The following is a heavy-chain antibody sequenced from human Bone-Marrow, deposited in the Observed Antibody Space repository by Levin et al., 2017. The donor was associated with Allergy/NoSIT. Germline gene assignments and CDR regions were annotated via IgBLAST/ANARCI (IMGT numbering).Heavy chain of an antibody. J-gene: IGHJ6*02. CDR3: AKAGDYGDFEFHYYYYAMDV. CDR1: GFTFSSYD. V-gene: IGHV3-23*01. D-gene: IGHD4-17*01. CDR2: IRYNGDLT. Sequence: PGGSLRLSCAASGFTFSSYDMTWVRQAPGKGLEWVSSIRYNGDLTYYADSVQGRFTISRDNSKNTLYLQMSSLRAEDTALYYCAKAGDYGDFEFHYYYYAMDVWRQGTTVTVSS.